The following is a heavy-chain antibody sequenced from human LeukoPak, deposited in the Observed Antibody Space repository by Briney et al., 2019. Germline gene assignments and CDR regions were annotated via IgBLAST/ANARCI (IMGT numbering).Heavy chain of an antibody. J-gene: IGHJ3*02. Sequence: GGSLRLSCAASGFTFSSYAMSWVRQAPGKGLEWVSAISGSGGSTYYADSAKGRFTISRDNSKNTLYLQMNSLRAEDTAVYYCAKDLVGSGRPHAFDIWGQGTMVTVSS. CDR1: GFTFSSYA. CDR2: ISGSGGST. D-gene: IGHD1-26*01. V-gene: IGHV3-23*01. CDR3: AKDLVGSGRPHAFDI.